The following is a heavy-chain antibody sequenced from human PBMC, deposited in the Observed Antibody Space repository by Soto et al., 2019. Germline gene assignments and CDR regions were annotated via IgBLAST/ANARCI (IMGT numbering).Heavy chain of an antibody. CDR1: GGSISSGGYS. D-gene: IGHD6-19*01. V-gene: IGHV4-30-2*01. Sequence: QLQLQESGSGLVKPSQTLSLTCAVSGGSISSGGYSWTWIRQPPGKGLEWIGYIYHSGTTYYNPSLKSRATISVDRSKNQFSLKLSSVTAADTAVYYCARGRGWYYLDFWGQGTLVTVSS. J-gene: IGHJ4*02. CDR3: ARGRGWYYLDF. CDR2: IYHSGTT.